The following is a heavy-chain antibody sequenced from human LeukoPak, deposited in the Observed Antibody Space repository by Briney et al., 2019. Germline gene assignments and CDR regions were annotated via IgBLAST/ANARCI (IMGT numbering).Heavy chain of an antibody. CDR3: ARGHRVLLFGEHYFDY. D-gene: IGHD2-21*02. CDR1: GYTFSNYY. V-gene: IGHV1-46*01. CDR2: INPGSGST. J-gene: IGHJ4*02. Sequence: ASVKVSCKASGYTFSNYYMYWVQQAPGQGLEWMGVINPGSGSTTYAQKFQGRVTITADKSTSTAYMELSSLRSEDTAVYYCARGHRVLLFGEHYFDYWGQGTLVTVSS.